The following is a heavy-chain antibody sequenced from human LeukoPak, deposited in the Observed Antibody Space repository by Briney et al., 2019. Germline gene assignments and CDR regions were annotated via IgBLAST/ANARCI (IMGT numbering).Heavy chain of an antibody. CDR1: GYTFTSYY. CDR3: ARTAMVRGDPHPFDI. Sequence: ASVKVSCKASGYTFTSYYMHWVRQAPGQGLEWMGIINPSGGSTSYAQNFQGRVTMTRDTSTSTVYMELSSLRSEDTAVYYCARTAMVRGDPHPFDIWGQGTMVTVSS. D-gene: IGHD3-10*01. CDR2: INPSGGST. V-gene: IGHV1-46*01. J-gene: IGHJ3*02.